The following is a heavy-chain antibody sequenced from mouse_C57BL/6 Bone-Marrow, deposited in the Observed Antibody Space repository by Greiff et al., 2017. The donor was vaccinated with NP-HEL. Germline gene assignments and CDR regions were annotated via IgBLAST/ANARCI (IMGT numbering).Heavy chain of an antibody. J-gene: IGHJ3*01. CDR3: ARSGDRGFAY. V-gene: IGHV1-76*01. CDR2: IYPGSGNT. Sequence: QVQLQQSGAELVRPGASVKLSCKASGYTFTDYYITWVKQRPGQGLEWIARIYPGSGNTYYNEKFKGKATLTAEKSSSTAYMQLSSLTSEDSAVYFCARSGDRGFAYWGQGTLVTVSA. CDR1: GYTFTDYY. D-gene: IGHD2-13*01.